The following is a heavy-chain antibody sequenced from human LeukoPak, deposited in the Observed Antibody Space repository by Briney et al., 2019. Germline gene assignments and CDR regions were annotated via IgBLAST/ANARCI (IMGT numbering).Heavy chain of an antibody. CDR3: AMLQTGASSDRWFDP. J-gene: IGHJ5*02. D-gene: IGHD6-19*01. CDR2: IYPGDSDT. CDR1: GYSFTNYW. V-gene: IGHV5-51*01. Sequence: GESLKISCKGSGYSFTNYWIAWVRQMPGRGLEWMGIIYPGDSDTRYSPSFQGQVTISSDNTITTAHLLQISLKALDTATYYCAMLQTGASSDRWFDPWGQGTLVTVSS.